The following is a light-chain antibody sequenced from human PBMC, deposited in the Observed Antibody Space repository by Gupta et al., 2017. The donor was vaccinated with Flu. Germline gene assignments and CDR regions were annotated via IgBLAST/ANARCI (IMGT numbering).Light chain of an antibody. V-gene: IGLV6-57*01. CDR1: SGSFDTNY. J-gene: IGLJ3*02. Sequence: FKLTQPHSVSESLGRTITISCTRDSGSFDTNYVQWYRQRPGSSPTLIIYKDYERPSGVPDRFSGSTSSTSASLTISGLTAEDEGDYYCQSYDNHNHVFGGGTKLTVL. CDR2: KDY. CDR3: QSYDNHNHV.